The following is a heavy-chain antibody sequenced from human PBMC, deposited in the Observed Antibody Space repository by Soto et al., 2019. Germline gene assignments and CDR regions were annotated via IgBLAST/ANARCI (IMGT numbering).Heavy chain of an antibody. J-gene: IGHJ4*02. CDR2: INHSGST. D-gene: IGHD2-15*01. CDR3: GRGRCSAIYCYSNFDS. CDR1: GGSFSGYY. Sequence: SETLSLTCAVYGGSFSGYYWSWIRQPPGKGLEWIGEINHSGSTNYNPSLKSRVTMSADTSKGQFSLKLSAVTAADTAVYYCGRGRCSAIYCYSNFDSGGQETLVTVSS. V-gene: IGHV4-34*01.